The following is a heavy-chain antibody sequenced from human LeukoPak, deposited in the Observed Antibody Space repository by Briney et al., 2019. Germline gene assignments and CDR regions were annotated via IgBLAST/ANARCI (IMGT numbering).Heavy chain of an antibody. D-gene: IGHD2-21*02. CDR2: IYTSGST. Sequence: PSETLSLTCTVSGVSISSYYWSWIRQPAGKGLEWIGRIYTSGSTNYNPSLKSRVTMSVDTSKNQFSLKLSSVTAADTAVYYCARDGCGGDCYPSFLDVWGKGTTVTVSS. J-gene: IGHJ6*04. V-gene: IGHV4-4*07. CDR3: ARDGCGGDCYPSFLDV. CDR1: GVSISSYY.